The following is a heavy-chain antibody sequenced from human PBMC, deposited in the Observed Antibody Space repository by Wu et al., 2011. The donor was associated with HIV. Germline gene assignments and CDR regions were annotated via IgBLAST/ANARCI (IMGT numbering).Heavy chain of an antibody. CDR2: IIPIFGTT. D-gene: IGHD3-10*01. CDR3: ARDLARDTMIRARPRYPMDV. J-gene: IGHJ6*01. V-gene: IGHV1-69*05. Sequence: ISWVRQAPGQGRGVDGGIIPIFGTTNYAQKFQGRITLSTDESTITAYMELSSLRSEDTAVYYCARDLARDTMIRARPRYPMDVWGPRDHGHRLL.